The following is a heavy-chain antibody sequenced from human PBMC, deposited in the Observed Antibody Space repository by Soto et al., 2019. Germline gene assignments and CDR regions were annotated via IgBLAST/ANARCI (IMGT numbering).Heavy chain of an antibody. CDR3: AGIYSGSPGGTLRY. CDR1: GGYISSGGYY. V-gene: IGHV4-31*03. D-gene: IGHD1-26*01. J-gene: IGHJ4*02. Sequence: PSETLSLTCTVSGGYISSGGYYWSWIRQHPGKGLEWIGYIYYSGSTYYNPSLKSRVTISVDTSKNQFSLKLSSVTAADTAVYYCAGIYSGSPGGTLRYWSQGTLVTVSS. CDR2: IYYSGST.